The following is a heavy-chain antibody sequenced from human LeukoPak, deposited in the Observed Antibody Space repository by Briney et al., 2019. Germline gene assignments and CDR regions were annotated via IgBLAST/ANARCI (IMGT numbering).Heavy chain of an antibody. CDR2: IRRKADGGTT. Sequence: GGSLRLSCTASGFIFGDYTMSWVRQAPGKGLEWVGFIRRKADGGTTEYAASVKDRFTISRDDSKSIAYLQMNSLKPEDTAIYYCTQVSITETTRGPFDYWGQGTLVTVSS. D-gene: IGHD1-7*01. CDR3: TQVSITETTRGPFDY. CDR1: GFIFGDYT. J-gene: IGHJ4*02. V-gene: IGHV3-49*04.